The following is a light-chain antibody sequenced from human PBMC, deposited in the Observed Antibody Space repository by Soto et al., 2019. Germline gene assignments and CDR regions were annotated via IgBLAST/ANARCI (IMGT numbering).Light chain of an antibody. Sequence: DIQMTQSPSTLAASVGDRVTITCRASQNINRWMAWYQQKPGKAPKVLIYDASNLESGVPSRFSGSGSGTEFTLTIAGLQRDVFATSYCGQDDGYFGPGTK. V-gene: IGKV1-5*01. CDR2: DAS. CDR1: QNINRW. CDR3: GQDDGY. J-gene: IGKJ3*01.